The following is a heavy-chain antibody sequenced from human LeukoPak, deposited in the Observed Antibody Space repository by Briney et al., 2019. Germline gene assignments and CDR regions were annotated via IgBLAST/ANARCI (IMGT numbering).Heavy chain of an antibody. CDR1: GGSISSGGYY. V-gene: IGHV4-31*03. CDR3: ANAPRGSYSDY. Sequence: SETLSLTCTVSGGSISSGGYYWNWLRQHPGKGLEWIGIIYYTGRTDYTPSLKSRLTISVDTSKNQFYLNLSSVTAADTAVYYCANAPRGSYSDYWGQGILVTVSS. CDR2: IYYTGRT. D-gene: IGHD1-26*01. J-gene: IGHJ4*02.